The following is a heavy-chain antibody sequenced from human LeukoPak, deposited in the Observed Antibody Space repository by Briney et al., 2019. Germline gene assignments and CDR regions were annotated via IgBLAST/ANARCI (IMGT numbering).Heavy chain of an antibody. V-gene: IGHV5-51*01. CDR2: IYPGASDT. D-gene: IGHD2-2*01. CDR3: ARHRYCSSTSCSPAY. Sequence: GESLQISCQGSGYRFTSYWSGGGRQVPGKGVGGMGIIYPGASDTRYSPSFQGQVTISADKSISTAYLQWSSLKASDTAMYYCARHRYCSSTSCSPAYWGQGTLVTVSS. CDR1: GYRFTSYW. J-gene: IGHJ4*02.